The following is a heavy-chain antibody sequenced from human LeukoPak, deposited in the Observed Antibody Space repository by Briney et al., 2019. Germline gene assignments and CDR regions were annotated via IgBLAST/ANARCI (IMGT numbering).Heavy chain of an antibody. CDR3: ARLTGYSSESWFDP. Sequence: GASVKVSCKASGYILSSYNMNWVRQAPGQGLEWLGIVNPSGGDTKYAQKFQGRVTLTRDKSTSTVYMELSSLTSDDTAVYYCARLTGYSSESWFDPWGQGTLVTVSS. CDR2: VNPSGGDT. D-gene: IGHD3-9*01. J-gene: IGHJ5*02. V-gene: IGHV1-46*01. CDR1: GYILSSYN.